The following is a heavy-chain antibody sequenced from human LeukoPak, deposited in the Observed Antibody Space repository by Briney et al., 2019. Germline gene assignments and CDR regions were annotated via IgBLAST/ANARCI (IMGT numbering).Heavy chain of an antibody. CDR2: SNNDGTST. Sequence: GGSLRLSCEASGFTFSGHWMHWVRQAPGKGLVWVSRSNNDGTSTNYADAVKGRFTISRDNAENTLSLQMNSLKVEDTAVYYCARARSGSRNAFDMWGQGTMVIVSS. CDR1: GFTFSGHW. V-gene: IGHV3-74*01. D-gene: IGHD3-10*01. J-gene: IGHJ3*02. CDR3: ARARSGSRNAFDM.